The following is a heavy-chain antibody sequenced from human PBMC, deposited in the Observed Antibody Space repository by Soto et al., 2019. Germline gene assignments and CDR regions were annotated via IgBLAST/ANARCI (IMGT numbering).Heavy chain of an antibody. Sequence: QVQLVQSGAEVKKPGASVKVSCKASGYTFTSYYMHWVRQAPGQGLEWMGIINPSGGSTSYAQKFQGRVTMTRDTSTSTVYMELSSLRSEDTAVYYCARDSESIAAAGSAYYYGMDVWGQGTTVTVSS. CDR2: INPSGGST. D-gene: IGHD6-13*01. V-gene: IGHV1-46*01. CDR1: GYTFTSYY. CDR3: ARDSESIAAAGSAYYYGMDV. J-gene: IGHJ6*02.